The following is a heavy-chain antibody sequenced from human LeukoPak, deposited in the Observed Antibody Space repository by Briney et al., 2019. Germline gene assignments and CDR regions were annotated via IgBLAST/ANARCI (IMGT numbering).Heavy chain of an antibody. J-gene: IGHJ4*02. Sequence: PGGSLRLSCAASGFTFSDHYIDWVRQSPGKGLEWVAFIRYDGNIKLYADSMKGRFTISRDNSKNTLYLHINSLRAEDTALYYCVKDNPLDYWGQGTLVIVSS. V-gene: IGHV3-30*02. CDR3: VKDNPLDY. CDR2: IRYDGNIK. CDR1: GFTFSDHY.